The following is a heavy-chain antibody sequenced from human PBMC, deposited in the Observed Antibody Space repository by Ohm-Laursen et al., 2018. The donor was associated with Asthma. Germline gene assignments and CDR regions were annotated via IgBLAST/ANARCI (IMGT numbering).Heavy chain of an antibody. D-gene: IGHD2-15*01. Sequence: SLRLSCTASGFTFRSYAMHWVRQAPGKGLEWVAVGGSYYDGGLKYYADSVNGRFTVSRDDSKNTLYLQMNSLRPDDTAVYYCARETATGSQNIHYYDLDVWGQGTTVIVSS. CDR2: GGSYYDGGLK. J-gene: IGHJ6*02. CDR1: GFTFRSYA. V-gene: IGHV3-30-3*01. CDR3: ARETATGSQNIHYYDLDV.